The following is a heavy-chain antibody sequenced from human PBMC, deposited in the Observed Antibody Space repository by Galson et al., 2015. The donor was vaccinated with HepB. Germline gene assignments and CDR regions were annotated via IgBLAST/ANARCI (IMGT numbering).Heavy chain of an antibody. CDR1: GFTFSSYW. CDR2: INSDGSST. Sequence: SLRLSCAASGFTFSSYWMHWVRQAPGKGLVWVSRINSDGSSTSYADSVKGRFTISRDNAKNTLYLQMNSLRAEDTAVYYCARDPETYYYDSSGYPWFDPWGQGTLVTVSS. CDR3: ARDPETYYYDSSGYPWFDP. D-gene: IGHD3-22*01. J-gene: IGHJ5*02. V-gene: IGHV3-74*01.